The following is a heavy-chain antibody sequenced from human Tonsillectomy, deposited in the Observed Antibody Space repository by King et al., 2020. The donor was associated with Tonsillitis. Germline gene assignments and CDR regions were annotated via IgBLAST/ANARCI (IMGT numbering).Heavy chain of an antibody. CDR1: GFTFSDYA. D-gene: IGHD7-27*01. CDR3: ARDGELGKDCFDI. Sequence: VQLVESGGGVVQPGRSLRLSCAASGFTFSDYAFHWVRQAPGKGLEWVAVISYDGNIKYYADSVKGRFTISRDFSKNTLYLQMDSLRPDDTAVYYCARDGELGKDCFDIWGQGTMVTVSS. V-gene: IGHV3-30-3*01. J-gene: IGHJ3*02. CDR2: ISYDGNIK.